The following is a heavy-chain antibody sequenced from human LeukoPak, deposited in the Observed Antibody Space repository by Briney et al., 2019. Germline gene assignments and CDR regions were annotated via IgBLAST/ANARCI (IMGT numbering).Heavy chain of an antibody. CDR1: GGSFSGYY. CDR3: ARENVDTAMGRYYYYYYYMDV. Sequence: PSETLSLTCAVYGGSFSGYYWSWIRQPPGKGLEWIGEINHSGSTNYNPSLKSRVTISVDTSKNQFSLKLSSVTAADTAVCYCARENVDTAMGRYYYYYYYMDVWGKGTTVTVSS. CDR2: INHSGST. V-gene: IGHV4-34*01. J-gene: IGHJ6*03. D-gene: IGHD5-18*01.